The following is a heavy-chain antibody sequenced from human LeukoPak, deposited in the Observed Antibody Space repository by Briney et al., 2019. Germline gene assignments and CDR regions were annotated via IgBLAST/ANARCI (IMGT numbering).Heavy chain of an antibody. J-gene: IGHJ5*02. CDR2: IIPSFGTG. D-gene: IGHD6-6*01. CDR1: GGTFSSYA. CDR3: ARVAAARLGLHWFDP. V-gene: IGHV1-69*05. Sequence: ASVKVSCKASGGTFSSYAISWVRQAPGQGQEWMGGIIPSFGTGNYAQKVQGRGTITTDEYKGKGYMELSSLRSEDTAVYYCARVAAARLGLHWFDPWGQGTLVTVSS.